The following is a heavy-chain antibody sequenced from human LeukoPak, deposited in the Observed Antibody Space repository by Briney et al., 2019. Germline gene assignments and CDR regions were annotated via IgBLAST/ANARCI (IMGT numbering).Heavy chain of an antibody. V-gene: IGHV5-51*01. J-gene: IGHJ5*02. CDR1: GYNFTTYW. CDR3: ARQDDTLIRGAMRWFDP. CDR2: IHPRDSDT. Sequence: GESLKISCKGSGYNFTTYWIGWVRQMPGKGLEWMGIIHPRDSDTRYSPSFQGQVTISADKSISTAYLQWSSLKASDTAMYYCARQDDTLIRGAMRWFDPWGQGTLVTVSS. D-gene: IGHD3-10*01.